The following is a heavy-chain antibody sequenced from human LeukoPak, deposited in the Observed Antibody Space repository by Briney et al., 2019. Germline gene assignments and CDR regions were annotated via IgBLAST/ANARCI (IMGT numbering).Heavy chain of an antibody. CDR3: AKLLSRYDYGDY. D-gene: IGHD3-9*01. Sequence: RAGGYLSLSCAVSGFTFSNYAINWVRQAPGKGLEWVSAISNSGGSTYYADSVKGRFTISRDNSKNTLYLQMNSLRAEDTAVYYCAKLLSRYDYGDYWGQGTLVTVSS. V-gene: IGHV3-23*01. CDR2: ISNSGGST. CDR1: GFTFSNYA. J-gene: IGHJ4*02.